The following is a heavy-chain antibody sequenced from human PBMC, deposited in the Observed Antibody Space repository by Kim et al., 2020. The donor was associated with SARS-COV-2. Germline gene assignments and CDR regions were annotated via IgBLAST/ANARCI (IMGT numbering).Heavy chain of an antibody. CDR3: AASIAATPAFDY. CDR2: INPNSGGT. D-gene: IGHD6-6*01. V-gene: IGHV1-2*02. CDR1: GYTFTGYY. J-gene: IGHJ4*02. Sequence: ASVKVSCKASGYTFTGYYMHWVRQAPGQGLEWMGWINPNSGGTNYAQKFQGRVTMTRDTSISTAYMELSRLRSDDTAVYYCAASIAATPAFDYWGQGTLVTVSS.